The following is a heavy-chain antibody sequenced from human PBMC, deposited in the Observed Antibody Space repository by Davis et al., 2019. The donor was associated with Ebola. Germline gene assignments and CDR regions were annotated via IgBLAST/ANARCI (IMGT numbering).Heavy chain of an antibody. CDR3: AASVHGKLVIAIPYYFDS. J-gene: IGHJ4*02. V-gene: IGHV1-58*01. CDR2: IVGGSGNT. CDR1: GFTFSKSA. Sequence: SVKVSCKASGFTFSKSAVQWVRQARGQRLEWIGWIVGGSGNTEYSERFQGRVTITRDLSTTTSYMELHSLGSGDTAMYYCAASVHGKLVIAIPYYFDSWGQGTLVTVSS. D-gene: IGHD2-21*01.